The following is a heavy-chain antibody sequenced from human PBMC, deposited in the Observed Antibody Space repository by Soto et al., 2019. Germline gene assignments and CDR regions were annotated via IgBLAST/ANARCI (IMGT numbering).Heavy chain of an antibody. D-gene: IGHD3-22*01. Sequence: RLSCAASGFTFSSYAMHWVRQAPGKGLEWVAVISYDGSNKYYADSVKGRFTISRDNSKNTLYLQMNGLRAEDTAVYYCARDLGTIVVVLSFDYWGQGALVTVSS. V-gene: IGHV3-30-3*01. J-gene: IGHJ4*02. CDR1: GFTFSSYA. CDR3: ARDLGTIVVVLSFDY. CDR2: ISYDGSNK.